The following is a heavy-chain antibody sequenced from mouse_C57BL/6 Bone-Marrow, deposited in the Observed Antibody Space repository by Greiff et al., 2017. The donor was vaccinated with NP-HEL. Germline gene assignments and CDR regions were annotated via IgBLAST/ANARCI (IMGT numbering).Heavy chain of an antibody. D-gene: IGHD1-1*01. CDR3: ARSGGLLRSLLFYYAMDY. CDR1: GYTFPSYW. J-gene: IGHJ4*01. Sequence: QVQLQQPGAELVKPGASVKLSCKASGYTFPSYWMHWVKQRPGRGLEWIGRIDPNSGGTKYNEKFKSKATLTVDKPSSTAYMQLSSLTSEDSAVYYCARSGGLLRSLLFYYAMDYWGQGTSVTVSS. CDR2: IDPNSGGT. V-gene: IGHV1-72*01.